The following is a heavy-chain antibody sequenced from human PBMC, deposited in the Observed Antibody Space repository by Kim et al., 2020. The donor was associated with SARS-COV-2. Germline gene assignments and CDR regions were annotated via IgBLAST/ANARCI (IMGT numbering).Heavy chain of an antibody. D-gene: IGHD6-19*01. V-gene: IGHV3-30*18. J-gene: IGHJ4*01. CDR1: GFTFSSYG. CDR2: ISYDGSNK. Sequence: GGSLRLSCAASGFTFSSYGMHWVRQAPGKGLEWVAVISYDGSNKYYADSVKGRFTISRDNSKNTLYLQMNSLRAEDTAVYYCAKDPAIAVAVTGYFDYWG. CDR3: AKDPAIAVAVTGYFDY.